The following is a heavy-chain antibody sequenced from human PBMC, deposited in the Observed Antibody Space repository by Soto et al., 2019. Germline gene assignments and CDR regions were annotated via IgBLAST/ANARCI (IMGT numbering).Heavy chain of an antibody. D-gene: IGHD3-22*01. CDR2: IKQDGSEK. Sequence: EVQLVESGGGLVQPGGSLRLSCAASGFTFSSYWMSWVRQAPGKGLEWVANIKQDGSEKYYVDSVKGRFTISRDNAKNALYLQMNSLRAEDTAVYYCGSYYPYLDYYYSSGYQGVFDYWGQGTLVTVSS. CDR1: GFTFSSYW. CDR3: GSYYPYLDYYYSSGYQGVFDY. J-gene: IGHJ4*02. V-gene: IGHV3-7*01.